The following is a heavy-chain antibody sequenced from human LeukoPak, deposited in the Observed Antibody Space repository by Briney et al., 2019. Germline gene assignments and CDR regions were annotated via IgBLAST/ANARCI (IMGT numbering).Heavy chain of an antibody. CDR1: GFPFRSYA. CDR3: AKDYYESGSYYQRDFDH. Sequence: QTGGSLRLSCVASGFPFRSYAMNWVRQAPGKGPEWVAAIWSDGRRIYYADSVWGRFTISRDDSKNTLYLQMNTLRAEDTAVYYCAKDYYESGSYYQRDFDHWGQGTLVTVSS. CDR2: IWSDGRRI. J-gene: IGHJ4*02. V-gene: IGHV3-33*06. D-gene: IGHD3-10*01.